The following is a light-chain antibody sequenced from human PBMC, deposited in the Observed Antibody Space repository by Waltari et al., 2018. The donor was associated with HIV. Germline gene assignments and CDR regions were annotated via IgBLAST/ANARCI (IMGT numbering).Light chain of an antibody. V-gene: IGLV1-40*01. Sequence: HSVLTQPPSVSGAPGQRLTLSSPGSTSHIGAGFYVYRYQQLPGIAPKLLIYAATNRHSGVPDRFSGSKSGTSASLAITGLQAEDEADYYCQSYDSSLSSYVFASGTRVTVL. CDR3: QSYDSSLSSYV. CDR1: TSHIGAGFY. J-gene: IGLJ1*01. CDR2: AAT.